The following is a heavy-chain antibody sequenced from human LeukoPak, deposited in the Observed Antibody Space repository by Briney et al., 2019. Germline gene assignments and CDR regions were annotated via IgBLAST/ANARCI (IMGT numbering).Heavy chain of an antibody. CDR1: GFPFSSYA. V-gene: IGHV3-64D*09. CDR2: ISDSSGST. D-gene: IGHD2-15*01. CDR3: VRGYSFGPYGMDV. Sequence: PGGSLRLSCSASGFPFSSYAMHWVRQAPGKGLEYVSAISDSSGSTYYADSVKGRFTISRDNSKNTLYLQMSSLRAEDTAVYFCVRGYSFGPYGMDVRGQGTTVTVSS. J-gene: IGHJ6*02.